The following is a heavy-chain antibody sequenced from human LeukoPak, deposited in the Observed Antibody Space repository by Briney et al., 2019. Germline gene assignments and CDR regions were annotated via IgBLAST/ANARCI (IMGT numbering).Heavy chain of an antibody. CDR2: IYPSGGST. D-gene: IGHD6-19*01. Sequence: ASVKVSCKASGYTFTSYYMHWVRQAPGQGLEWMGIIYPSGGSTSYAQKFQGRVTMTRDTSTSTVYMELSSLRSEDTAVYYCARDHPVAGGFDYWGQGTLVTVSS. CDR1: GYTFTSYY. J-gene: IGHJ4*02. CDR3: ARDHPVAGGFDY. V-gene: IGHV1-46*01.